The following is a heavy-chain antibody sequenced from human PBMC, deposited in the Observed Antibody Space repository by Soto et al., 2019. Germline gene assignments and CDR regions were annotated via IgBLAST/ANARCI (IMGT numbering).Heavy chain of an antibody. J-gene: IGHJ4*02. D-gene: IGHD3-9*01. CDR2: IYWDDDK. CDR3: AYSRLVQYYFDY. Sequence: QITLKESGPTLVKPTQTLTLTCTFSGFSLSTSGVGVGWIRQPPGKALEWLALIYWDDDKRYSPSLKSRLTIIKDTSKNQVVLTMTNMDPVDTATYYCAYSRLVQYYFDYWGQGTLVTVSS. CDR1: GFSLSTSGVG. V-gene: IGHV2-5*02.